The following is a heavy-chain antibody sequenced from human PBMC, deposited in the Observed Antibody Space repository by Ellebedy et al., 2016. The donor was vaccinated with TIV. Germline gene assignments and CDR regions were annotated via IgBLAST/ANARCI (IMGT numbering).Heavy chain of an antibody. CDR2: ISYSGDLM. J-gene: IGHJ4*02. Sequence: PGGSLRLSCAASGFTFSGYYMSWFRQAPGKGPEWVSYISYSGDLMYYADSVKGRFTTSRDNAENSLYLQMNSLRAEDTAFYYCARLGVIAAAGASDYWGQGTLVIVSS. V-gene: IGHV3-11*01. D-gene: IGHD6-13*01. CDR3: ARLGVIAAAGASDY. CDR1: GFTFSGYY.